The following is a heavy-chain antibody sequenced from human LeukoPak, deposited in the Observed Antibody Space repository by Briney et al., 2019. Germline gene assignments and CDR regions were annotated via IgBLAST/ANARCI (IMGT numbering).Heavy chain of an antibody. CDR3: ARGGYSYSDY. J-gene: IGHJ4*02. CDR2: MYYSGST. D-gene: IGHD5-18*01. V-gene: IGHV4-39*07. Sequence: PSETLSLTCTVSGGSISSSSHYWGWIRQPPGKGLEWIGSMYYSGSTYYNPSLKSRVTISVDTSKNQFSLKLSSVTAADTAVYYCARGGYSYSDYWGQGTLVTVSS. CDR1: GGSISSSSHY.